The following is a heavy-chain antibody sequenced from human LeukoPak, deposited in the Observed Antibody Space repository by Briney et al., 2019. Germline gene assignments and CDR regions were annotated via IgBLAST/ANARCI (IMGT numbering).Heavy chain of an antibody. V-gene: IGHV3-15*07. CDR2: IKSKTDGGTT. J-gene: IGHJ1*01. Sequence: PGGSLRLSCAASGFIFTNAWMNWVRQAPGKGLEWVGRIKSKTDGGTTDYAAPVKGRFTVSRDDSKSKLYLQMNSLKTEDTAMYYCIRYGHNLLEYSQHWGQGTLVTVSS. CDR1: GFIFTNAW. D-gene: IGHD5-24*01. CDR3: IRYGHNLLEYSQH.